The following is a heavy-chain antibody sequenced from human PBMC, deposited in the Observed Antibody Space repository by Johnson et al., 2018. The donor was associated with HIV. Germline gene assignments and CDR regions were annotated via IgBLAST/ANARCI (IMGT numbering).Heavy chain of an antibody. CDR3: AKDGAFDI. CDR1: GFNFSSYD. V-gene: IGHV3-30*02. J-gene: IGHJ3*02. CDR2: IRSDGVNK. Sequence: QVQLVESGGGLVQRGGSLRLSCVASGFNFSSYDMQWVRQAPGKGLEWLAYIRSDGVNKQYTDSVKGRFTISRDNSKNTVYLQMNSLRADDTAVYYCAKDGAFDIWGQGTLVTVSS.